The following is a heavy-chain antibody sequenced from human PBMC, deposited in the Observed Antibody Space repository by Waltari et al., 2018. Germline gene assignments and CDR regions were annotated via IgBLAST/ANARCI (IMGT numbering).Heavy chain of an antibody. CDR1: GGPISSYH. CDR2: IYYSGGT. J-gene: IGHJ4*02. CDR3: ARGYDSSGYYGYFDY. D-gene: IGHD3-22*01. Sequence: QVQLQESGPGLVKPSETLSLTCTVSGGPISSYHWSWIRQPPGKGLAWIGYIYYSGGTNYNPSLKSRVTISVDTSKNQFSLKLSSVTAADTAVYYCARGYDSSGYYGYFDYWGQGTLVTVSS. V-gene: IGHV4-59*01.